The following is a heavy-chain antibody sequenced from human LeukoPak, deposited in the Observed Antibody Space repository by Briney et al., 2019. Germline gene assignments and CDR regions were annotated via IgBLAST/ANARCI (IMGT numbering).Heavy chain of an antibody. D-gene: IGHD3-10*01. CDR1: GYTLTAPY. V-gene: IGHV1-2*06. CDR3: TRPYGSGSFDNWFDP. Sequence: ASVKFSCKASGYTLTAPYMHWVRQAPGQGLDWIGRINPNSGDTNSAKDFQGKVTMTTDPTSRSAHTDPSRVASEDPALHYCTRPYGSGSFDNWFDPWGQGTLVIVSS. CDR2: INPNSGDT. J-gene: IGHJ5*02.